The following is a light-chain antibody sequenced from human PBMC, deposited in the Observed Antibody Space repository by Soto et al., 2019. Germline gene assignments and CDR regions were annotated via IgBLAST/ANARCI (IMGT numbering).Light chain of an antibody. CDR1: QDITNY. Sequence: DIQMAQSPSSLSASVGDRITITCQASQDITNYLNWYQQKPGKAPKVLISEASNLETGVPSRFSGSGSGTHFTFSISSLQPEDIATYYCQQYDTLPLTFGGGTKVEIK. CDR3: QQYDTLPLT. J-gene: IGKJ4*01. V-gene: IGKV1-33*01. CDR2: EAS.